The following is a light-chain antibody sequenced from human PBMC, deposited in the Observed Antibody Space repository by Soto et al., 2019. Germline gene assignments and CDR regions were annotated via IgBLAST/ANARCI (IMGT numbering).Light chain of an antibody. V-gene: IGLV1-40*01. CDR1: LSNIGAGFN. CDR2: GDR. J-gene: IGLJ1*01. CDR3: QSYDSDLSGTV. Sequence: QPVLTQAPSVSGAPGQRVTISCTGSLSNIGAGFNVHWYQQVPGTAPKLLMYGDRNRPSGVPARFSASTSGTSASLAIAGLQAEDEADYYCQSYDSDLSGTVFGTGTKVTVL.